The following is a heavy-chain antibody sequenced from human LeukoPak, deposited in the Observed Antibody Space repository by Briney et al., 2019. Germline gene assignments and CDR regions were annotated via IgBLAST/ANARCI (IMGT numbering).Heavy chain of an antibody. D-gene: IGHD5-24*01. Sequence: SETLSLTCTVSGGSISSNNYYWGWIRQPPGKGLEWIGSIYYSGSTYYNPSLKSRVTISVDTSKNQFSLNLSSVTASDTAIYYCMRLNTDGLYFDYWGQGRLVTVSS. J-gene: IGHJ4*02. CDR1: GGSISSNNYY. V-gene: IGHV4-39*07. CDR2: IYYSGST. CDR3: MRLNTDGLYFDY.